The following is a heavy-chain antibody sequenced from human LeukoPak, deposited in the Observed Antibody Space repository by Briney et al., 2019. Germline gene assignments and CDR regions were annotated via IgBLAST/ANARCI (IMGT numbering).Heavy chain of an antibody. CDR3: ARVGYYADDAFDI. J-gene: IGHJ3*02. V-gene: IGHV3-48*01. D-gene: IGHD3-10*01. CDR1: GFTFSSYG. Sequence: PGGSLRLSCAASGFTFSSYGMHWVRQAPGKGLEWVSYISSSSSTMYYADSVKGRFTISRDNAKNSLYLQMNSLRAEDTAVYYCARVGYYADDAFDIWGQGTMVTVSS. CDR2: ISSSSSTM.